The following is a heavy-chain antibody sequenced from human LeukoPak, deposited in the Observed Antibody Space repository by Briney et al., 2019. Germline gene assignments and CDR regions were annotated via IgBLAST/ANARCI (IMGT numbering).Heavy chain of an antibody. V-gene: IGHV4-59*01. CDR1: GGSTSSYY. CDR3: ARPLGGDYGHFDL. Sequence: PSETLSLTCTVSGGSTSSYYWNWIRQPPGTGLEWIGYIHYIGSTNYNPSLKSRVTISVDTSKNQFSLKLSPVTAADTAVYYWARPLGGDYGHFDLWGRGTLVTVSS. CDR2: IHYIGST. J-gene: IGHJ2*01. D-gene: IGHD4-17*01.